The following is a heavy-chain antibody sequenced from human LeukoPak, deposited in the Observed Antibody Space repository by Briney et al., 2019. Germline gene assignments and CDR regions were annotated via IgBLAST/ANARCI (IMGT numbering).Heavy chain of an antibody. Sequence: GGSLRLSCAASGFTFSSYAMSWVRQAPGNGLEWVSAISGSGGSTYYADSVKGRFTISRDNSKNTLYLQMNSLRAEDTAVYYCAKGPGYCSGGSCSDNWFDPWGQGTLVTVSS. CDR3: AKGPGYCSGGSCSDNWFDP. J-gene: IGHJ5*02. D-gene: IGHD2-15*01. CDR1: GFTFSSYA. V-gene: IGHV3-23*01. CDR2: ISGSGGST.